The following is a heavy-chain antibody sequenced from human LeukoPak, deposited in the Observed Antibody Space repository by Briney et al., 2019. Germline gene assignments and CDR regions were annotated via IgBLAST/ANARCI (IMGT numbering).Heavy chain of an antibody. CDR2: IYYSGST. Sequence: SSETLSLTCTVSGGSISSGGYYWSWIRQHPGKGLEWIGYIYYSGSTYYNPSLKSRVTIPVDTSKNQFSLKLSSVTAADTAVYYCARVAVGARGFDYWGQGTLVTVSS. D-gene: IGHD1-26*01. J-gene: IGHJ4*02. V-gene: IGHV4-31*03. CDR1: GGSISSGGYY. CDR3: ARVAVGARGFDY.